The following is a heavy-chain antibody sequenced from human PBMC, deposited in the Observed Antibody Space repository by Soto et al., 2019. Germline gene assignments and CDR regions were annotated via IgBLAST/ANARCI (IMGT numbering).Heavy chain of an antibody. V-gene: IGHV5-10-1*01. CDR3: ARLAGHSRGWSEPFDY. Sequence: GESLKISCKGSGYSFAGYWISWVRQLPGKGLEWMGRIDPTDSYTNYSPSFQGPVTISVDKSISTAYLQWSSLKASDTAMYYCARLAGHSRGWSEPFDYWGQGTLVTVSS. CDR2: IDPTDSYT. J-gene: IGHJ4*02. CDR1: GYSFAGYW. D-gene: IGHD6-19*01.